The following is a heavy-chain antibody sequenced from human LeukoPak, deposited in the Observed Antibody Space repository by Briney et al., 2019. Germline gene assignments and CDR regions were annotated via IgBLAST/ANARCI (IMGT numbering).Heavy chain of an antibody. CDR3: AKVRGSGSYGLYYYYYYMDV. CDR2: ISSSSSTI. CDR1: GFTFSSYS. J-gene: IGHJ6*03. Sequence: GGSLRLSCAASGFTFSSYSMNWVRQAPGKGLEWVSYISSSSSTIYYADSVKGRFTISRDNSKNTLYLQMNSLRAEDTAVYYCAKVRGSGSYGLYYYYYYMDVWGKGTTVTISS. V-gene: IGHV3-48*01. D-gene: IGHD3-10*01.